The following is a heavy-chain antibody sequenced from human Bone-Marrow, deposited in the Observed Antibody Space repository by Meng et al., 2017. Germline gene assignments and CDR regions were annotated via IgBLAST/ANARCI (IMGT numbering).Heavy chain of an antibody. Sequence: GESLKISCAASGFTFDGYAMHWVRQAPGKGLEWVSLISWDGGSTYYADSVKGRFTISRDNSKNSLYLQMNSLRAEDTALYYCAKESIAVAGHYFDYWGQGTLVTVSS. V-gene: IGHV3-43D*03. CDR1: GFTFDGYA. CDR3: AKESIAVAGHYFDY. J-gene: IGHJ4*02. D-gene: IGHD6-19*01. CDR2: ISWDGGST.